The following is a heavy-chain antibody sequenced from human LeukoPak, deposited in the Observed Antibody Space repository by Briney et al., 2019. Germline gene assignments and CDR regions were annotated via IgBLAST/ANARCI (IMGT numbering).Heavy chain of an antibody. D-gene: IGHD6-19*01. CDR3: ARDLSLAVPVQGY. J-gene: IGHJ4*02. CDR1: GYTFTGYY. CDR2: INPNSGGT. Sequence: ASVTVSCKASGYTFTGYYMHWVRQAPGQGLEWMGWINPNSGGTNYAQKFQGRVTMTGDTSISTAYMELSRLRSDDTAVYYCARDLSLAVPVQGYCGPGTLVTVSS. V-gene: IGHV1-2*02.